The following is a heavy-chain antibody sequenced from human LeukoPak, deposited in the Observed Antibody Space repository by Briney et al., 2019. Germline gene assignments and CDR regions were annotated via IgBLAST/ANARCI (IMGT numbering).Heavy chain of an antibody. J-gene: IGHJ4*02. CDR2: INHSGST. Sequence: GSLRLSCAASGFTFSSYAMSWVRQPPGKGLEWIGEINHSGSTNYNPSLKSRVTISVDTSKNQFSLKLSSVTAADTAVYYCARANCSSTSCIFDYWGQGTLVTVSS. V-gene: IGHV4-34*01. CDR3: ARANCSSTSCIFDY. CDR1: GFTFSSYA. D-gene: IGHD2-2*01.